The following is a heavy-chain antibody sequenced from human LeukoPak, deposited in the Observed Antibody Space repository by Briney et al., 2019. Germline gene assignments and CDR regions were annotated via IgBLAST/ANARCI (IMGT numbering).Heavy chain of an antibody. V-gene: IGHV4-4*07. CDR2: IYTSGST. CDR3: ARHYKSTRTTVFDY. D-gene: IGHD4-11*01. Sequence: SETLSLTCSVSGGSIRNYFWSWIRQPAGKGLEWIGRIYTSGSTDYNPSLRSRVTMSVDTSRNQFSLRLTSMTAADTAVYYCARHYKSTRTTVFDYWGQGTLVTVSS. CDR1: GGSIRNYF. J-gene: IGHJ4*02.